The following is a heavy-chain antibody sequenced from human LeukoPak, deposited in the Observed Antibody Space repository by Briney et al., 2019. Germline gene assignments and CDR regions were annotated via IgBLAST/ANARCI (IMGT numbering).Heavy chain of an antibody. Sequence: ASVKVSCKASGYTFTGYYMHWVRQAPGQGLEWMGWINPNSGGTNYAQKFQGRVTMTRDTSISTAYMERSRLRSDDTAVYYCAREMGYCSSTSCYTDNWFDPWGQGTLVTVSS. D-gene: IGHD2-2*02. CDR2: INPNSGGT. J-gene: IGHJ5*02. CDR1: GYTFTGYY. CDR3: AREMGYCSSTSCYTDNWFDP. V-gene: IGHV1-2*02.